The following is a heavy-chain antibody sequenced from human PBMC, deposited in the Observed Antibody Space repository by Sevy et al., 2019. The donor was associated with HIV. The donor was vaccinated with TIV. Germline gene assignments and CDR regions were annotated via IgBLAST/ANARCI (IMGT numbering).Heavy chain of an antibody. D-gene: IGHD3-22*01. J-gene: IGHJ4*02. V-gene: IGHV3-15*01. CDR3: TTVSAYYYVSSGYYGYYFDY. CDR1: GFTFSNAW. CDR2: IKSKTDGGTT. Sequence: GGSLRLSCAASGFTFSNAWMSWVRQAPGKGLEWVGRIKSKTDGGTTDYAAPVKGKFTIPRDDSKNTLYLQMNSLKTEDTAVYYCTTVSAYYYVSSGYYGYYFDYWGQGTLVTVSS.